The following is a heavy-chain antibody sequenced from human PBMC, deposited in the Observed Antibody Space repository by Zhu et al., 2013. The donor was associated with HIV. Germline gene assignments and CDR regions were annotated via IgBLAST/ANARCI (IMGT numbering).Heavy chain of an antibody. J-gene: IGHJ4*02. CDR3: ARGLGIAMPGQGSWYYFDS. V-gene: IGHV1-8*01. CDR1: GYTFTNYD. D-gene: IGHD6-19*01. Sequence: QLVQSGAEVKKPGASVKVSCKASGYTFTNYDINWVRQATGQGLEWMGWMNPNSGNTGYAQIFQGRVTLTRNTSISTAYMELSSLRSEDTAVYYCARGLGIAMPGQGSWYYFDSWGQGTLVTVRS. CDR2: MNPNSGNT.